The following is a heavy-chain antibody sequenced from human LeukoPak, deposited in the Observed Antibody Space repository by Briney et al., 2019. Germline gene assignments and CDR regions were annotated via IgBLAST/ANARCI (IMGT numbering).Heavy chain of an antibody. D-gene: IGHD3-22*01. CDR3: VGKGYYYDSSGYPFDY. CDR2: ISYDGSNK. V-gene: IGHV3-30*03. J-gene: IGHJ4*02. CDR1: GFTFSSYG. Sequence: QTGGSLRLSCAASGFTFSSYGMHWVRQAPGKGLEWVAVISYDGSNKYYADSVKGRFTISRDNSKNTLYLQMNSLRAEDTAVYYCVGKGYYYDSSGYPFDYWGQGTLVTVSS.